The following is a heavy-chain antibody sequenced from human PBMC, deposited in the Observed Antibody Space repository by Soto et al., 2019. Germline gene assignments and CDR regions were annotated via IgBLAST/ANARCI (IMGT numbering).Heavy chain of an antibody. CDR3: ARSWGDV. D-gene: IGHD3-16*01. Sequence: PGGSLRLSCAASGFTFSSYAMHWVRQAPGKGLEWVAVISYDGSNKYYADSVKGRFTISRDNSKNTLYLQMNSLRAEDTAVYYCARSWGDVWGQGTTVTVS. CDR2: ISYDGSNK. CDR1: GFTFSSYA. V-gene: IGHV3-30-3*01. J-gene: IGHJ6*02.